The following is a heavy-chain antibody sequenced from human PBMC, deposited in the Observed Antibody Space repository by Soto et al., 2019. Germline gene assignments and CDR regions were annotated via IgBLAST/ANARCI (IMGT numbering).Heavy chain of an antibody. D-gene: IGHD6-13*01. CDR2: LSRSGGTS. CDR1: GFTFGSYD. J-gene: IGHJ4*02. Sequence: GSLRLSCAASGFTFGSYDMSWARQAPGKGLEWVSTLSRSGGTSFYADSVMGRFTISRDNSKNTLSLQLNSLRAEDTAVYYCAKQTAAGRTYFDFRGQGTLVTVSS. CDR3: AKQTAAGRTYFDF. V-gene: IGHV3-23*01.